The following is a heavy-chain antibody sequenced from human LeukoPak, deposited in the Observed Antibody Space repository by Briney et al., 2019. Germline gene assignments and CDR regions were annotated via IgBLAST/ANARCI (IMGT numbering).Heavy chain of an antibody. Sequence: SETLSLTCTVSGGSISIGSYYWRWIRQPAGKGLEWIGRIYTSGSTNYNPSLKSRVTISVDTSKNQFSLKLSSVTAADTAVYYCARETIAVAGTGGLGYWGQGTLVTVSS. D-gene: IGHD6-19*01. J-gene: IGHJ4*02. CDR2: IYTSGST. CDR1: GGSISIGSYY. CDR3: ARETIAVAGTGGLGY. V-gene: IGHV4-61*02.